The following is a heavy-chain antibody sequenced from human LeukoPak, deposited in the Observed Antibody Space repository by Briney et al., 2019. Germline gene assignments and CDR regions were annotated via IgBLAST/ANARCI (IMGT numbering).Heavy chain of an antibody. CDR1: GVAISRGGYA. CDR3: ARVGQYQLLWPTFVPLWFDP. CDR2: IYHSGTT. J-gene: IGHJ5*02. D-gene: IGHD2-2*01. V-gene: IGHV4-30-2*05. Sequence: PSETLSLTCAVSGVAISRGGYAWNWIRQPPRKGLEWIAYIYHSGTTYYNPSLKSRATISVDTSKNQFSLKLSSVTAADTAVYYCARVGQYQLLWPTFVPLWFDPWGQGTLVTVSS.